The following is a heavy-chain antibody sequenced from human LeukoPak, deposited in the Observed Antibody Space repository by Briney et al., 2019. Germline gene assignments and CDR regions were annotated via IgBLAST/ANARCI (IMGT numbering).Heavy chain of an antibody. CDR3: AIGLYYDSSGYYHY. CDR1: GFTFSSYW. J-gene: IGHJ4*02. CDR2: INSDGSST. D-gene: IGHD3-22*01. Sequence: GGSLRLSCAASGFTFSSYWMHWVRHAPGKGLVWVSRINSDGSSTSYADSVKGRFTISRDNAKNTLYLQMNSLRAEDTAVYYCAIGLYYDSSGYYHYWGQGTLVTVSS. V-gene: IGHV3-74*01.